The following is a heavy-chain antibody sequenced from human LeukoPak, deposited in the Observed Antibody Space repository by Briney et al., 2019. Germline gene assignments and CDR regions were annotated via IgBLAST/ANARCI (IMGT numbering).Heavy chain of an antibody. Sequence: SETLSLTCAIYGGSFSDYYWSWVRQPPGKGLEWIGEINHSGSTNYNPSLTSRVTMSVDTSKNQFSLKLNSVTAADTAVYYCARHRRDGYNSEPGSFDYWGQGALVTVSS. CDR2: INHSGST. D-gene: IGHD5-24*01. CDR3: ARHRRDGYNSEPGSFDY. V-gene: IGHV4-34*01. J-gene: IGHJ4*02. CDR1: GGSFSDYY.